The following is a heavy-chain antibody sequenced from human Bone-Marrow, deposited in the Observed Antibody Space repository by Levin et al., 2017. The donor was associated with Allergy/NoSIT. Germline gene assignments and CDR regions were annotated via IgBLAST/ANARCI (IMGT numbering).Heavy chain of an antibody. CDR2: INHSGST. V-gene: IGHV4-34*01. CDR3: ARNGYYSIDY. J-gene: IGHJ4*02. CDR1: GGSLSDDY. D-gene: IGHD3-3*01. Sequence: GSLRLSCAVYGGSLSDDYWSWIRQPPGKGLEWIGEINHSGSTNYNPSLKSRVTISLDTSKNQFSLRLTSVTAADTAVYYCARNGYYSIDYWGQGTLVTVSS.